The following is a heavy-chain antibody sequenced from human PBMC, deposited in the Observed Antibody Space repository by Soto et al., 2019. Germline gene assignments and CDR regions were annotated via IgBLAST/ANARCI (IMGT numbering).Heavy chain of an antibody. V-gene: IGHV3-48*02. J-gene: IGHJ4*02. CDR1: GLTFSSYS. Sequence: GGSLRLSCAASGLTFSSYSMNGLRQAPGKGLEWVSYNGSRGAIYYADSVKGRFTISRDTAKNILYLQMNSLRDEDTAVYFCVRDSDSVADMTHGDFWGRGTLVTVSS. CDR2: NGSRGAI. D-gene: IGHD2-21*01. CDR3: VRDSDSVADMTHGDF.